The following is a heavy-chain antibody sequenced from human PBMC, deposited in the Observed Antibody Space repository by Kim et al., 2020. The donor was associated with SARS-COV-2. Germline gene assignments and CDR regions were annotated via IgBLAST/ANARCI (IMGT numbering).Heavy chain of an antibody. CDR3: CTFHQSGTPYYYFYGLDV. V-gene: IGHV3-15*01. Sequence: GGSLRLSCATSGFTFTNAWMAWVRQAPGKGLEWIGRIRSKTDGGMAEYTAPVKGRFTLSRDDSKNTVYLQMNSLRTEDTAIYYCCTFHQSGTPYYYFYGLDVWGQGTTVTVSS. CDR2: IRSKTDGGMA. CDR1: GFTFTNAW. J-gene: IGHJ6*02. D-gene: IGHD1-1*01.